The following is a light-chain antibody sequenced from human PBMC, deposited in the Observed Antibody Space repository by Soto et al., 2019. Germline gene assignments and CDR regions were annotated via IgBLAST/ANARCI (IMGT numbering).Light chain of an antibody. J-gene: IGLJ2*01. CDR2: EVS. Sequence: QSALTQPASASGSPGQSVTISCTGTSSDVGGHNYVSWYQQHPGKAPKLMIYEVSKRPSGVPNRLSGSKSGNTASLTVSGLKAEAEPDNYCSSYEATNNFVFGGGTKLTVL. V-gene: IGLV2-8*01. CDR1: SSDVGGHNY. CDR3: SSYEATNNFV.